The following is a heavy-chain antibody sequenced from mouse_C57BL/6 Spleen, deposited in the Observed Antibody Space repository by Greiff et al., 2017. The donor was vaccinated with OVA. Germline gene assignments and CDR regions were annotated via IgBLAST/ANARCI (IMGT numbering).Heavy chain of an antibody. D-gene: IGHD3-2*02. V-gene: IGHV1-64*01. CDR3: AREEAAQATRNFAD. CDR1: GYTFTSYW. CDR2: IHPNSGST. J-gene: IGHJ3*01. Sequence: QVQLQQPGAELVKPGASVKLSCKASGYTFTSYWMHWVKQRPGQGLEWIGMIHPNSGSTNYNEKFKSKATLTVDKSSSTAYMQRSGLTSGDSAVYYCAREEAAQATRNFADWGKGTLVTVSA.